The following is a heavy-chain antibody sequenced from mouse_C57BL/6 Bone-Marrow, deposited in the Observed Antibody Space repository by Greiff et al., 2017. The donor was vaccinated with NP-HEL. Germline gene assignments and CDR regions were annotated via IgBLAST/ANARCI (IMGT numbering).Heavy chain of an antibody. J-gene: IGHJ2*01. V-gene: IGHV5-6*01. CDR2: ISSGGSYT. CDR1: GFTFSSYG. CDR3: ARHYYSNYFDY. D-gene: IGHD2-5*01. Sequence: EVQGVESGGDLVKPGGSLKLSCAASGFTFSSYGMSWVRQTPDKRLEWVATISSGGSYTYYPDSVKGRFTISRDNANNTLYLQMSSLRSEDTAMYYCARHYYSNYFDYWGRGTTLTVSS.